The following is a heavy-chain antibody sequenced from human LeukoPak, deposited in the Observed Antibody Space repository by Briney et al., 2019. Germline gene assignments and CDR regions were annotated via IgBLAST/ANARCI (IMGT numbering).Heavy chain of an antibody. D-gene: IGHD3-22*01. CDR2: IYSGGST. CDR1: GFTVSSNY. J-gene: IGHJ4*02. V-gene: IGHV3-66*01. Sequence: PGGSLRLSCAASGFTVSSNYMSWVRQAPGKGLEWVSVIYSGGSTYYADSVKGRFTISRDNSKNTLYLQMNSLRDEDTAVYYCARDSYDSSGYPDYWGQGTLVTVSS. CDR3: ARDSYDSSGYPDY.